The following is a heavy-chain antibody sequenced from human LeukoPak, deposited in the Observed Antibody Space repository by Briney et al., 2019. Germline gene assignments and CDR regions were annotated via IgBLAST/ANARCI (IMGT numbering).Heavy chain of an antibody. CDR2: IAQLGNAK. CDR1: TFTFGDYY. Sequence: PGGSLRLSCAASTFTFGDYYMGWVRQAPGKGLEWVAYIAQLGNAKSYIDSVKGRFTISRDNAKSSLYLQMDSLRVEDTAVYYCSRWNFAFDIWGQGTMVTVSS. D-gene: IGHD1-7*01. J-gene: IGHJ3*02. CDR3: SRWNFAFDI. V-gene: IGHV3-7*01.